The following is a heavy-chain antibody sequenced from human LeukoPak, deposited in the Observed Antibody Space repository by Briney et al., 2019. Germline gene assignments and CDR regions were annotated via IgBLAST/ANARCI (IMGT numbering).Heavy chain of an antibody. CDR2: INPNSGGT. J-gene: IGHJ3*02. D-gene: IGHD5-18*01. Sequence: ASVKVSCKASGYTFTGYYMHWVRLAPGQGLEWMGWINPNSGGTNYAQKFQGRVTMTRDTSISTAYMELSRLRSDDTAVYYCARDTAMVPGAFDIWGQGTMVTVSS. V-gene: IGHV1-2*02. CDR1: GYTFTGYY. CDR3: ARDTAMVPGAFDI.